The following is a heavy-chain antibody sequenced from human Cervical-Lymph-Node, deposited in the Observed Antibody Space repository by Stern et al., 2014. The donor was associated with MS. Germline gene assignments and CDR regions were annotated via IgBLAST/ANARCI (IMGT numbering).Heavy chain of an antibody. J-gene: IGHJ4*02. Sequence: QVQLVESGGGVVQPGRPLRLSCAASGFSFSSYGMHWVRQAPGKGLEWVALIWFDSNNQYYADSVKGRFTVSRDNSKNTLYLQMSSLRVEDTAVYYCARMTAATGTIVNWGQGTLVTVSS. CDR2: IWFDSNNQ. CDR1: GFSFSSYG. D-gene: IGHD1-7*01. V-gene: IGHV3-33*01. CDR3: ARMTAATGTIVN.